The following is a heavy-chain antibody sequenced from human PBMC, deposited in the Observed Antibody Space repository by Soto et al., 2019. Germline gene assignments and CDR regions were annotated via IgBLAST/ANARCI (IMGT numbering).Heavy chain of an antibody. D-gene: IGHD6-19*01. Sequence: QVQLVESGGGVVQPGRSLRLSCAASGFTFSSYGMHWVRQAPGKGLEWVAVLWYDGSNKYYADSVKGRFTISRDNSKNTLYLQMNSLRAEDTAVYYCERDPSGWYWFDPWGQGTLVTVSS. V-gene: IGHV3-33*01. CDR1: GFTFSSYG. J-gene: IGHJ5*02. CDR3: ERDPSGWYWFDP. CDR2: LWYDGSNK.